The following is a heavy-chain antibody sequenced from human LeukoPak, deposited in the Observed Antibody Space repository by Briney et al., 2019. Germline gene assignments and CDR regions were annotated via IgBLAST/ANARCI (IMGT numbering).Heavy chain of an antibody. Sequence: GGSLRLSCAAAGFTFNTYAMSWVRQAPGKGLEWVSSISVSGGSTFYADSVKGRFTISRDTAKNSLYLQMNSLRAEDTAVYYCARHTSGWTLDYWGQGALVTVSS. CDR3: ARHTSGWTLDY. CDR2: ISVSGGST. J-gene: IGHJ4*02. D-gene: IGHD6-19*01. V-gene: IGHV3-23*01. CDR1: GFTFNTYA.